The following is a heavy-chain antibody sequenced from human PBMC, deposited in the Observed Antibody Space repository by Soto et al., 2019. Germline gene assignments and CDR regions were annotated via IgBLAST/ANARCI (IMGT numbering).Heavy chain of an antibody. V-gene: IGHV1-69*01. Sequence: QVQLVQSGAEVKKPGSSVKVSCKASGGTFSRYAISWVRQAPGQGLEWMGGIIPIFGTANYAQKFQGRVTITADETTSPAYLELSSLRFEDTAVDYCARAIVVPTTTGWLDTWGQGSLVTVSS. CDR3: ARAIVVPTTTGWLDT. CDR2: IIPIFGTA. D-gene: IGHD1-26*01. J-gene: IGHJ5*02. CDR1: GGTFSRYA.